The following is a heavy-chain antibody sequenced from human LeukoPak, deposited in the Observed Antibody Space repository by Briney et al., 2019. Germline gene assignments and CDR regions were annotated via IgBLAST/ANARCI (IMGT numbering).Heavy chain of an antibody. J-gene: IGHJ4*02. Sequence: GGSLRLSCAASGFTFSRYAMHWVRQAPGKGLECMAVTSGDGSNEHYAGSVKGRFTISRDNSKNTLYLQMNSLRTEDTAVYYCAKLGYSSAGFDYWGQGTLVTVSS. CDR2: TSGDGSNE. V-gene: IGHV3-30-3*02. CDR3: AKLGYSSAGFDY. D-gene: IGHD6-25*01. CDR1: GFTFSRYA.